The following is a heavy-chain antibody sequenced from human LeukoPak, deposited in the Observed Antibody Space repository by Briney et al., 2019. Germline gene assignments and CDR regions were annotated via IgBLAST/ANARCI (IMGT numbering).Heavy chain of an antibody. D-gene: IGHD1-26*01. CDR2: ISYDGSNK. J-gene: IGHJ3*02. Sequence: GRSLRLSCAASGFTFSSYAMHWVRQAPGKGLEWVAVISYDGSNKYYADSVKGRFTISRDNSKNTLYLQMNSLRAEDTAVYYCAKDRSGSFWDAFDIWGQGTMVTVSS. CDR1: GFTFSSYA. CDR3: AKDRSGSFWDAFDI. V-gene: IGHV3-30-3*01.